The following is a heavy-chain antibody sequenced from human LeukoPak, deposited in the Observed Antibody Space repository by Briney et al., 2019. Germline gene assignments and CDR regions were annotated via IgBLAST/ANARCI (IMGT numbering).Heavy chain of an antibody. J-gene: IGHJ4*02. V-gene: IGHV4-38-2*01. CDR2: IYHSGDT. CDR1: GYSISSGYY. CDR3: ARQTGHYDYWSGWGYYFDY. D-gene: IGHD3-3*01. Sequence: SETLSLTCDVSGYSISSGYYWVWIRQSPGKGLEWIGTIYHSGDTYYSPSLKGRLTIRVDTSKNQFSLKLGSVTAADTAVYYCARQTGHYDYWSGWGYYFDYWGQGALATVSS.